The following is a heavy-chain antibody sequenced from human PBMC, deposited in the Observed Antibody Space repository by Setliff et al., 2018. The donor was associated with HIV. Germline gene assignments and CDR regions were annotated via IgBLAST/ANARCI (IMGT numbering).Heavy chain of an antibody. CDR1: GGSFSGYY. D-gene: IGHD2-21*02. J-gene: IGHJ4*02. CDR3: TRSLVVTAHLDY. V-gene: IGHV4-34*01. CDR2: INHRGNT. Sequence: SETLSLTCAVYGGSFSGYYWNWIRQSPGKGLEWIGEINHRGNTNYNPSLKNRVTISVDTSKNQFSLKLNSVTASDTAVYYCTRSLVVTAHLDYWGQGTLVTVSS.